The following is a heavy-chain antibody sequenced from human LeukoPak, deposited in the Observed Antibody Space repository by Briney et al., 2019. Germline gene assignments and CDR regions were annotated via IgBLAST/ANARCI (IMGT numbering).Heavy chain of an antibody. V-gene: IGHV4-39*01. CDR3: ARLLAATPTKPLNWFDP. Sequence: PSETLSLTCTVSGGSISSSSYYWGWIRQPPGKGLEWIGSIYYSGSTYYNPSLKSRVTISVDTSKNQFSLKLSSVTAADTAVYYCARLLAATPTKPLNWFDPWGQGTLVTVSS. CDR1: GGSISSSSYY. CDR2: IYYSGST. D-gene: IGHD2-15*01. J-gene: IGHJ5*02.